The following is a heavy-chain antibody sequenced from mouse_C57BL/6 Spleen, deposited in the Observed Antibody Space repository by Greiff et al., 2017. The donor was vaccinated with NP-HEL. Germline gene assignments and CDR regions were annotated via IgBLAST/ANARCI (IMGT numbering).Heavy chain of an antibody. D-gene: IGHD1-1*01. Sequence: VQLKESGAELVKPGASVKMSCKASGYTFTTYPIEWMKQNHGKSLEWIGNFHPYNDDPKYNEKFKGKATLTVEKSSSTVYLELSRLTSDDSAVYCCARFNYYGSSYGYFDGWGTGTTVTVSS. V-gene: IGHV1-47*01. CDR3: ARFNYYGSSYGYFDG. CDR1: GYTFTTYP. CDR2: FHPYNDDP. J-gene: IGHJ1*03.